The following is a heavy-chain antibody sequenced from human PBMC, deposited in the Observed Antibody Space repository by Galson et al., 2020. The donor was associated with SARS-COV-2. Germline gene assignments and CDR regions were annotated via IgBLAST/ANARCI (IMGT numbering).Heavy chain of an antibody. Sequence: SQTLSLTCAVYGGSLRGSYWSWIRQPPGKGLEWIGEINHSGSTNYSPSLKSRVTISVDTARKQFSLKLNSVTAADTGVYFCARQRSNIAVFDYWGRGTLVTVSS. CDR3: ARQRSNIAVFDY. D-gene: IGHD6-19*01. CDR2: INHSGST. CDR1: GGSLRGSY. J-gene: IGHJ4*02. V-gene: IGHV4-34*01.